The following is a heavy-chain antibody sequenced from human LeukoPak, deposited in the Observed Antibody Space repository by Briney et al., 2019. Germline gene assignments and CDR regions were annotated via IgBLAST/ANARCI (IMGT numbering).Heavy chain of an antibody. CDR1: GGSISSGSYY. Sequence: PSQTLSLTCTVSGGSISSGSYYWSWIRQPAGKGLEWIGRIYTSGSTNHNPSLKSRVTISVDTSKNQFSLKLSSVTAADTAVYYCARGAYYDILTDYYNPSPFDYWGQGTLVTVSS. D-gene: IGHD3-9*01. CDR3: ARGAYYDILTDYYNPSPFDY. J-gene: IGHJ4*02. V-gene: IGHV4-61*02. CDR2: IYTSGST.